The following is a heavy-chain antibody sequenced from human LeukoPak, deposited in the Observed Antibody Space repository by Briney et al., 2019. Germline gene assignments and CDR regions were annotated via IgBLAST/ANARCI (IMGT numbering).Heavy chain of an antibody. CDR2: INPNSGGT. V-gene: IGHV1-2*02. CDR3: ARHPGKVTNDWYFDL. J-gene: IGHJ2*01. CDR1: GYTFTSYY. Sequence: GASVKVSCKASGYTFTSYYMHWVRQAPGQGLEWMGWINPNSGGTNYAQKFQGRATMTRDTSITTAYMELSRLSSDDTTVYYCARHPGKVTNDWYFDLWGRGTLVTVSS. D-gene: IGHD4-23*01.